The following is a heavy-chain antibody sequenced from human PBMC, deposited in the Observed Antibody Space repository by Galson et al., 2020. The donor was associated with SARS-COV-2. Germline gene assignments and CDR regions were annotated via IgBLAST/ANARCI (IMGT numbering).Heavy chain of an antibody. CDR1: GGSITRGDYY. Sequence: SETLSLTCTVSGGSITRGDYYWGWIRQQPGKGLEWIGSLSYSGSTYYTPSLKSRVTLSVATSKNQFSLKVTSVTAADTALYYCARGHDNNGYYFDFWGQGTLVTVSS. CDR3: ARGHDNNGYYFDF. D-gene: IGHD3-22*01. CDR2: LSYSGST. V-gene: IGHV4-31*03. J-gene: IGHJ4*02.